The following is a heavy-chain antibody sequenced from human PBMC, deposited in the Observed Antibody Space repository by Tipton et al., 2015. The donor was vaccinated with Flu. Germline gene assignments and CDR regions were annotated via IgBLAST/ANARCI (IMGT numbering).Heavy chain of an antibody. V-gene: IGHV3-48*03. CDR3: ARARIAAAGTPLDY. J-gene: IGHJ4*02. D-gene: IGHD6-13*01. CDR2: ISSSGSTI. CDR1: GFTFSSYA. Sequence: SLRLSCAASGFTFSSYAMNWVRQAPGKGLEWVSYISSSGSTIYYADSVKGRFTISRDNAKNSLYLQMNSLRAEDTAVYYCARARIAAAGTPLDYWGQGTLVTVSS.